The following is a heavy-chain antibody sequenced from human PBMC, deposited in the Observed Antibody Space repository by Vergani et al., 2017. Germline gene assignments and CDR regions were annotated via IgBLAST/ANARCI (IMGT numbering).Heavy chain of an antibody. CDR1: GYTFTSYY. CDR2: INPSGGST. Sequence: QVQLVQSGAEVKKPGASVKVSCKASGYTFTSYYMHWVRQAPGQGLEWMGIINPSGGSTSYAQKFQGRVTMTRDTSISTAYMELSRLRSDDTAVYYCARDLNNFWSGYSSGTGGGMDVWGQGTTVTVSS. D-gene: IGHD3-3*01. V-gene: IGHV1-46*01. CDR3: ARDLNNFWSGYSSGTGGGMDV. J-gene: IGHJ6*02.